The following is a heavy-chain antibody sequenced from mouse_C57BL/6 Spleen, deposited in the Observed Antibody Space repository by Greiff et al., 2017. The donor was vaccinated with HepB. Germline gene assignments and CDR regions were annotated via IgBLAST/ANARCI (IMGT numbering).Heavy chain of an antibody. CDR1: GFSLTSYA. CDR2: IWTGGGT. J-gene: IGHJ1*03. CDR3: ARNGNYVPYWYFDV. Sequence: QVQLQQSGPGLVAPSQSLSITCTVSGFSLTSYAISWVRQPPGKGLEWLGVIWTGGGTNYNSALKSRLSISKDNSKSQVFLKMNSLQTDDTARYYCARNGNYVPYWYFDVWGTGTTVTVSS. D-gene: IGHD2-1*01. V-gene: IGHV2-9-1*01.